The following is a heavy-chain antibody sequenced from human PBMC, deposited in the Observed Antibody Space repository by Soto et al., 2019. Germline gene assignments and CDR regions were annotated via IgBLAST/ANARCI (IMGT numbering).Heavy chain of an antibody. Sequence: SETLSLTCTVSGGSISSGDYYWSWIRQPPGKGLEWIGYIYYSGSTYYNPSLKSRVTISVDTSKNQFSLKLSSVTAADTAVYYCARGSRANWNYEYYFDYWGQGTLVTVSS. J-gene: IGHJ4*02. V-gene: IGHV4-30-4*01. CDR2: IYYSGST. CDR3: ARGSRANWNYEYYFDY. D-gene: IGHD1-7*01. CDR1: GGSISSGDYY.